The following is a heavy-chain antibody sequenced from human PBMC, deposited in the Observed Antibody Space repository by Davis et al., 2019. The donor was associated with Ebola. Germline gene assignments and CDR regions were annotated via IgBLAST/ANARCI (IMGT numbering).Heavy chain of an antibody. CDR3: ARENWNNGVYYFDY. CDR1: GGTFTNYA. Sequence: SVKVSCKTSGGTFTNYAVNWVRQAPGQGLEWMGRIIPVVDTKDYAQKFQGRVTLTADKATNTAYMELSRLRSDDTAVYYCARENWNNGVYYFDYWGQGTLVTVSS. D-gene: IGHD1/OR15-1a*01. V-gene: IGHV1-69*04. CDR2: IIPVVDTK. J-gene: IGHJ4*02.